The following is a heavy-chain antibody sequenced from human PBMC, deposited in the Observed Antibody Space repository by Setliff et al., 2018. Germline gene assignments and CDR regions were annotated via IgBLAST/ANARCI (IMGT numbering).Heavy chain of an antibody. J-gene: IGHJ4*02. D-gene: IGHD2-2*01. V-gene: IGHV4-38-2*01. Sequence: SETLSLTCGVSGYSISSGHFWGRIRQPPGKGLEWLGNIFHSGSTYYNPTLNSRVTMSVDRSKNQFSLNLNSVTAADTAVYYFRLAHCSSPSCEEALDYWSQGTLVTVSS. CDR1: GYSISSGHF. CDR2: IFHSGST. CDR3: RLAHCSSPSCEEALDY.